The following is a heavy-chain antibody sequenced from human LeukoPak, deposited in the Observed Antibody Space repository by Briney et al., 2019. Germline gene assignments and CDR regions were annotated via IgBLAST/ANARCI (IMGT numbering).Heavy chain of an antibody. Sequence: GGSLRLSCAASGFTFSSYAMHWVRQAPGKGLEWVAVISYDGSNKYYADSVKGRFTISRDNSKNTLYLQMNSLRAEDTAVYYCAKDHYCSSTSCYKPGSVDYWGQGTLVTVSS. CDR3: AKDHYCSSTSCYKPGSVDY. CDR2: ISYDGSNK. CDR1: GFTFSSYA. V-gene: IGHV3-30-3*01. D-gene: IGHD2-2*01. J-gene: IGHJ4*02.